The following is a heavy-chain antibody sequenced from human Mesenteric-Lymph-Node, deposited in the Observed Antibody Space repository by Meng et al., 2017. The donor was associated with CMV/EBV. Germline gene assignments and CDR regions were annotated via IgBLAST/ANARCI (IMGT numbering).Heavy chain of an antibody. Sequence: GGSLRLSCAASAFSISDHYMNWIRQSPGKGLEWIGYTSADGTVKYYADSMKGRFTISRDNAKNSLYLQMNSLRADDTAVYFCARKANYYYYVMDVWGQGTTVTVSS. J-gene: IGHJ6*02. CDR1: AFSISDHY. V-gene: IGHV3-11*04. CDR2: TSADGTVK. CDR3: ARKANYYYYVMDV.